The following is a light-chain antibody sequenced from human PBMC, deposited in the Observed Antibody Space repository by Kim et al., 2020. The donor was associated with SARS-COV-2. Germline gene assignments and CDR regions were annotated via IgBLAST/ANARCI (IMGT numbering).Light chain of an antibody. CDR2: NDG. Sequence: SYELTQPLSTSVALGQTASISCGGITIGSINVHWYQQKPGQAPVLVIYNDGNRPFGIPERFSGSHSGHTATLTISRAQAGDEADYYCQVWVSIVVFGGGT. CDR3: QVWVSIVV. V-gene: IGLV3-9*01. J-gene: IGLJ3*02. CDR1: TIGSIN.